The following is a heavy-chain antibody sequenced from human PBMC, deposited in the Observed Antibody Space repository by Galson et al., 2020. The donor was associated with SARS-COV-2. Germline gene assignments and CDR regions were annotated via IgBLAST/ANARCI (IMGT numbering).Heavy chain of an antibody. J-gene: IGHJ6*01. D-gene: IGHD2-15*01. CDR1: GFTFSSYW. V-gene: IGHV3-74*01. CDR3: ARLGYCSGGSCPYYYYYYGMDV. Sequence: GESLKTSCAASGFTFSSYWMPWVRKAPGKGLVWLSRITSDGSSTSHADSVKGRYTISRDNAKNTLYLQMNRLRAEDTAVYYCARLGYCSGGSCPYYYYYYGMDVWGQGTTVTVSS. CDR2: ITSDGSST.